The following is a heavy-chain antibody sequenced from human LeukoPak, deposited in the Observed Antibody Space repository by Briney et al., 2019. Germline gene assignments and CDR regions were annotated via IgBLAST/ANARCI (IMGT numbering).Heavy chain of an antibody. CDR2: IKQDGSEK. CDR3: ARADTAMVKEYYYYYYMDV. J-gene: IGHJ6*03. CDR1: GFTFSSYW. Sequence: GGSLRLSCAASGFTFSSYWMSWVRQAPGKGLEWVANIKQDGSEKYYVDSVKGRFTISRGNAKNSLYLQMNSLRAEDTAVYYCARADTAMVKEYYYYYYMDVWGKGTTVTVSS. D-gene: IGHD5-18*01. V-gene: IGHV3-7*01.